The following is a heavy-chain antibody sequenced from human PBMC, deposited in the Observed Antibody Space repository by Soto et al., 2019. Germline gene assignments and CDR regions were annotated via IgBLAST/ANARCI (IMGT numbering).Heavy chain of an antibody. V-gene: IGHV3-30*04. CDR2: ISYDGSNK. J-gene: IGHJ6*02. D-gene: IGHD2-2*01. Sequence: GGSLRLSCAASGFTFSSYAMHWVRQAPGKGLEWVAVISYDGSNKYYADSVKGRFTISRDNSKNTLYLQMNSLRAEDTAVYYCARDREYQLPNGGFGSYYYYGMDVWGQGTTVTVSS. CDR1: GFTFSSYA. CDR3: ARDREYQLPNGGFGSYYYYGMDV.